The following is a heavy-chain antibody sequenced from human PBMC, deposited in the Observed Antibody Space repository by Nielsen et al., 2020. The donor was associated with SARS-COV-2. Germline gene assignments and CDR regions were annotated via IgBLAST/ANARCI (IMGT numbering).Heavy chain of an antibody. Sequence: VRQMPGKGLEWMGRIHPSDSYTNYSPSFQGHVTISADKSISTAYLQWSSLKASDTAMYFCARHYPDYDFWTSYYSEADSDYWGQGTLVTVSS. J-gene: IGHJ4*02. CDR2: IHPSDSYT. CDR3: ARHYPDYDFWTSYYSEADSDY. V-gene: IGHV5-10-1*01. D-gene: IGHD3-3*01.